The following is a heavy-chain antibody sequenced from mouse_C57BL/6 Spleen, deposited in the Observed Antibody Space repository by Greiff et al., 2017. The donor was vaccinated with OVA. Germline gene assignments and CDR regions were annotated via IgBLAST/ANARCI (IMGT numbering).Heavy chain of an antibody. CDR1: GYSITSGYY. CDR3: ARGGYYNYAMDY. V-gene: IGHV3-6*01. Sequence: EVQLQESGPGLVKPSQSLSLTCSVPGYSITSGYYWNWIRQFPGNKLEWMGYISYDGSNNYNPSLKNRISITRDTSKNQFFLKLNSVTTEDTATYYCARGGYYNYAMDYWGQGTSVTVSS. D-gene: IGHD2-3*01. CDR2: ISYDGSN. J-gene: IGHJ4*01.